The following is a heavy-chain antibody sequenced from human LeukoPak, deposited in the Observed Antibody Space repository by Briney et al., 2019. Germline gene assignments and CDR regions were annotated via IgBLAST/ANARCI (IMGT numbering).Heavy chain of an antibody. Sequence: NPSGTLSLTCAVSGGSISSSNWWSWVRQPPGKGLEWIGEIYHSGSTNYNPSLKSRVTISVDKSKNQFSLKLSSVTAADTAVYYCARGVLLWFGELLGGNWFDPWGQGTLVTVSS. V-gene: IGHV4-4*02. D-gene: IGHD3-10*01. CDR3: ARGVLLWFGELLGGNWFDP. CDR2: IYHSGST. J-gene: IGHJ5*02. CDR1: GGSISSSNW.